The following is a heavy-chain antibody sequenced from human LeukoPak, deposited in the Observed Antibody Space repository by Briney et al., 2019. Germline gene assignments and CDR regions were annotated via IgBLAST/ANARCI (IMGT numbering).Heavy chain of an antibody. CDR1: GGSISSYY. CDR2: IYTSGST. D-gene: IGHD3-22*01. Sequence: SETLSLTCTVSGGSISSYYWSWIRQPAGKGLEWIGRIYTSGSTNYNPSLKSRVTMSVDTSKNQFSLKLSSVTAADTAVYYCARGSGEEYYYDSSGYHSPFDYWGQGTLVTVSS. J-gene: IGHJ4*02. CDR3: ARGSGEEYYYDSSGYHSPFDY. V-gene: IGHV4-4*07.